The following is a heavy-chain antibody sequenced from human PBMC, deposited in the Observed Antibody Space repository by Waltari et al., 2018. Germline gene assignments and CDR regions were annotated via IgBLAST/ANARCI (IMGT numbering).Heavy chain of an antibody. CDR2: IIPLLAPG. V-gene: IGHV1-69*01. J-gene: IGHJ4*02. CDR3: TRTRETSRPFES. Sequence: QVPLVQSGAEVKKPGSSVTVSCQASGGTFSSYGFGWVRQAPGQGLEWMGGIIPLLAPGNYAQKFLGRLTITANESTSTVYLELRSLRSEDTAVYYCTRTRETSRPFESWGQGTLVSVSA. CDR1: GGTFSSYG.